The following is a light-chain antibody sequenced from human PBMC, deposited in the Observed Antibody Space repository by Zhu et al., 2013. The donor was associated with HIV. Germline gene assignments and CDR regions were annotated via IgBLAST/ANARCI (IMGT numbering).Light chain of an antibody. CDR2: EVN. V-gene: IGLV2-8*01. CDR1: SNDIGGYNY. Sequence: QSALTQPPSASGSPGQSVTISCTGTSNDIGGYNYVSWYQQHPGKAPKLMIYEVNKRPSGVPDRFFGSKSDNTASLTVSGLQSEDEADYYCSSYSSSSTLYVFGTGTKVTVL. J-gene: IGLJ1*01. CDR3: SSYSSSSTLYV.